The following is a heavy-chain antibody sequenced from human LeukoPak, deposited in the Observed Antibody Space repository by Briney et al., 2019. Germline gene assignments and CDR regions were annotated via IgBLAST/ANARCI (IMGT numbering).Heavy chain of an antibody. V-gene: IGHV1-18*01. J-gene: IGHJ4*02. Sequence: ASVKVSCKASGYTFTSYGISWVRQAPGQGLEWMGWISAYNGNTNYAQKLQGRVTMTTDTSTSTAYMELRSLRSDDTAVYYCATQGYCSGGSCYGFDYWGQGTLVTVSS. CDR3: ATQGYCSGGSCYGFDY. D-gene: IGHD2-15*01. CDR2: ISAYNGNT. CDR1: GYTFTSYG.